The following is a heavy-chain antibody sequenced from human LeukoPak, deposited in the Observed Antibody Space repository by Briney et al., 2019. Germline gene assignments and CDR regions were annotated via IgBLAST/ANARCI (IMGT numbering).Heavy chain of an antibody. Sequence: SETLSLTCTVSGGTIISSSCYWGWFRQPPGKGLEWIGCRYYRRCSYYYPSLKGRVTISVEKSKKQYSLKMSSLTAADTAGYFRACLIREYISSSTLFDYWGQGTLVTVSS. J-gene: IGHJ4*02. D-gene: IGHD6-6*01. V-gene: IGHV4-39*01. CDR1: GGTIISSSCY. CDR2: RYYRRCS. CDR3: ACLIREYISSSTLFDY.